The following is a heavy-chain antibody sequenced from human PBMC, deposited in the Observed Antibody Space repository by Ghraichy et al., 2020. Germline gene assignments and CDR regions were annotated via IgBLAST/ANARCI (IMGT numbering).Heavy chain of an antibody. Sequence: SETLSLTCAVSGASLSGYYWSWIRQPPGKGLEWIGEVTHRGSNNNNPSLKSRVSISVDTSKSQFSLNLTSVTAADTAVYYCARGRGTVIVAGKSTNRGQFDSWGQGTLVTVSS. CDR1: GASLSGYY. CDR3: ARGRGTVIVAGKSTNRGQFDS. V-gene: IGHV4-34*01. J-gene: IGHJ4*02. D-gene: IGHD3-22*01. CDR2: VTHRGSN.